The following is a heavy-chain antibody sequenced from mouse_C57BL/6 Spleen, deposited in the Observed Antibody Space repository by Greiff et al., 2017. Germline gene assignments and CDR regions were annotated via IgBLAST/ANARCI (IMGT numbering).Heavy chain of an antibody. V-gene: IGHV2-3*01. J-gene: IGHJ3*01. CDR1: GFSLTSYG. Sequence: VKVVESGPGLVAPSQSLSITCTVSGFSLTSYGVSWVRQPPGKGLEWLGVIWGDGSTNYHSANISRLGISKVDSNSQDVLKLNNLQTDCTATFYCAKAYSAWFDDWGQGTLVTVSA. CDR2: IWGDGST. CDR3: AKAYSAWFDD.